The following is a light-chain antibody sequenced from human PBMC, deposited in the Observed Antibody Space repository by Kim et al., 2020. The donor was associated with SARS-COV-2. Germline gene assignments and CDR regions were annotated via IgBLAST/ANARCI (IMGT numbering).Light chain of an antibody. Sequence: DIQMTQSPSSLSASIGDRVTITCRASQTINIYLSWYKHKPGKAPTLLIYGASTLHRGVPSRFRGSGSGTDFTLTISNLQPEDFATYSCQQTYNIPLTFGGGTKVDIK. CDR3: QQTYNIPLT. V-gene: IGKV1-39*01. CDR1: QTINIY. CDR2: GAS. J-gene: IGKJ4*01.